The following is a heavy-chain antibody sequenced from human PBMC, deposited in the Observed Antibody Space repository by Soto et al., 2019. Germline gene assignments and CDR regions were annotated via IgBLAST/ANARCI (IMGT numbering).Heavy chain of an antibody. V-gene: IGHV3-30*18. J-gene: IGHJ6*02. Sequence: QVQLVESGGGVVQPGRSLRLSCAASGFTFSSYGMHWVRQAPGKGLEWVAVISYDGSNKYYADSVKGRFTISRDNSKNTLYLQMNSLRAEDTAVYYCAKDFQKYGYGYYYYYYGMDVWGQGTTVTVSS. CDR1: GFTFSSYG. D-gene: IGHD5-18*01. CDR3: AKDFQKYGYGYYYYYYGMDV. CDR2: ISYDGSNK.